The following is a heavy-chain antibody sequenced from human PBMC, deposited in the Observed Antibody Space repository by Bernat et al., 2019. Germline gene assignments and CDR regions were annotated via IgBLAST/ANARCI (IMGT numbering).Heavy chain of an antibody. CDR3: ASEDRGTSY. CDR2: ISSSGSTI. J-gene: IGHJ4*02. CDR1: ALTFSTYN. D-gene: IGHD3-16*01. Sequence: EVQLVESGGGLVQPGGSLRLSCAASALTFSTYNFNWVRQAPGKGLEWLSYISSSGSTIYHAASVKGRFTISRDNAKNSLYLQINSLRAEDTAVYYCASEDRGTSYWGQGTLVTVSS. V-gene: IGHV3-48*01.